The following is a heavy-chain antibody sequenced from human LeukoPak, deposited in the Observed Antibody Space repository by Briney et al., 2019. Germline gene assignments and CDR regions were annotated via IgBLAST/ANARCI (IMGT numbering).Heavy chain of an antibody. J-gene: IGHJ4*02. D-gene: IGHD2-2*01. CDR1: GYTFISYA. V-gene: IGHV1-3*03. CDR2: MNAGNGNT. CDR3: ARDVGEYCSSVSCYASDY. Sequence: ASVKVSCKSSGYTFISYAMHWVRQAPGQRLEWMGWMNAGNGNTKYSQKFQGGVTITRDTSASTAYMELSSLKSEDMAVYYCARDVGEYCSSVSCYASDYWGQGTLVTVSS.